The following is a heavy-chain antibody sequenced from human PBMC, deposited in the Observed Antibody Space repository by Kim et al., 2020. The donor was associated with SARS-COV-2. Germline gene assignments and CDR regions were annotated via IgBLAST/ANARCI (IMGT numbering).Heavy chain of an antibody. CDR3: VNTGGDLDV. D-gene: IGHD3-16*01. CDR1: GFAFSDYA. Sequence: GGSLRLSCSASGFAFSDYAMHWVRQAPGKGLEYVLAIINIGGRTYYADSVKGRFTVSRDNSKNMLYIQMSSLRPEDAAVYYCVNTGGDLDVWGQGTTVTVSS. CDR2: IINIGGRT. J-gene: IGHJ6*02. V-gene: IGHV3-64D*06.